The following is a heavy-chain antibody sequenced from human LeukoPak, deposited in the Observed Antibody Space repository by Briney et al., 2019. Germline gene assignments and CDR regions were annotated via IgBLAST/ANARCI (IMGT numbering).Heavy chain of an antibody. CDR1: GFTFSSYS. J-gene: IGHJ5*02. V-gene: IGHV3-21*01. D-gene: IGHD3-22*01. Sequence: GGPLRLSCAASGFTFSSYSMNWVRQAPGKGLEWVSSISSSSSYIYYADSVKGRFTISRDNAKNSLYLQMNSLRAEDTAVYYCARGRYYYDSSGYLRDDWFDPWGQGTLVTVSS. CDR3: ARGRYYYDSSGYLRDDWFDP. CDR2: ISSSSSYI.